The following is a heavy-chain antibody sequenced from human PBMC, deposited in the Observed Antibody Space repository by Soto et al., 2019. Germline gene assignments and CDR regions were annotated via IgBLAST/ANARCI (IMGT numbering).Heavy chain of an antibody. V-gene: IGHV3-53*01. CDR2: IYSGGST. CDR3: ARDISSGYYYYFDN. CDR1: GFTVSSNY. J-gene: IGHJ4*02. Sequence: GGSLRLSCAASGFTVSSNYMSWVRQAPGKGLEWVSVIYSGGSTYYADSVKGRFTISRDNSKNTLYLQMNSLRAEDTAVYYCARDISSGYYYYFDNWGQGTLVTVSS. D-gene: IGHD3-22*01.